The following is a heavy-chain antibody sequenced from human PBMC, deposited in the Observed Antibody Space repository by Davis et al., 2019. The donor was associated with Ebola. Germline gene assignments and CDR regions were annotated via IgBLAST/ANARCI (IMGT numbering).Heavy chain of an antibody. CDR1: EFPFSGYW. CDR3: VREAAPGSGLYFDY. J-gene: IGHJ4*02. D-gene: IGHD3-10*01. Sequence: GSLRLSCTASEFPFSGYWMNWVRQAPGKGLEWVANIHEDGSQRNYVDSVRGRFTISRDNAKNTVFLQMNSVRAEDTAVYYCVREAAPGSGLYFDYWGQGTLVTVSS. CDR2: IHEDGSQR. V-gene: IGHV3-7*01.